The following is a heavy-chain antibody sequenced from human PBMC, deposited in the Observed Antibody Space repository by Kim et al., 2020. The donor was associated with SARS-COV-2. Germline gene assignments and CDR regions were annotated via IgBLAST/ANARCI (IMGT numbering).Heavy chain of an antibody. D-gene: IGHD3-10*01. Sequence: SETLSLTCTVSGGSISSGSYYWSWIRQPAGKGLEWIGRIYTSGSTNYNPSLKSRVTISVDTSNNQFSLKLSSVTAADTAVYYCARGIGVYYGSGSYYKGLSSYYYYYGMDVWGQGTTVTVSS. CDR3: ARGIGVYYGSGSYYKGLSSYYYYYGMDV. V-gene: IGHV4-61*02. CDR2: IYTSGST. J-gene: IGHJ6*02. CDR1: GGSISSGSYY.